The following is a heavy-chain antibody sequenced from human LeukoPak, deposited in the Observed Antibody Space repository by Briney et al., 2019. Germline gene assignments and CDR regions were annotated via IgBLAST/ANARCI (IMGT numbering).Heavy chain of an antibody. CDR1: GGSISSSSYY. CDR3: ARRGYSYVGGAFDI. V-gene: IGHV4-39*01. Sequence: SETLSLTCTVSGGSISSSSYYWGWIRQPPGKGLEWIGSIYYSGSTYFNPSLKSRVTISVDTSKNQFSLKLSSVTAADTAVYYCARRGYSYVGGAFDIWGQGTMVTVSS. J-gene: IGHJ3*02. D-gene: IGHD5-18*01. CDR2: IYYSGST.